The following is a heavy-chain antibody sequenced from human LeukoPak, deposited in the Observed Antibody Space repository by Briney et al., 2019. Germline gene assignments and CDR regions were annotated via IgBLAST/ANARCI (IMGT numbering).Heavy chain of an antibody. V-gene: IGHV4-59*01. Sequence: SETLSLTCTVSGGSISSYYWSWIRQPPGKGLEWIGYIYYSGSTNYNPSLKSRVTISVDTSKNQFSLKLSSVTAADTAVYYCARSRPIGAYYYDSSGFDYWGQGTLVTVSS. CDR3: ARSRPIGAYYYDSSGFDY. J-gene: IGHJ4*02. CDR2: IYYSGST. CDR1: GGSISSYY. D-gene: IGHD3-22*01.